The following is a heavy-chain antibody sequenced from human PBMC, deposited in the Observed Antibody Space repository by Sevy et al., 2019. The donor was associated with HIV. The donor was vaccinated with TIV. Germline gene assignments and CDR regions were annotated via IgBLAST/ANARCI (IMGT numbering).Heavy chain of an antibody. CDR2: SNSGGGST. CDR1: GFTFTEFV. CDR3: AKDVVGGYYDSSGYSDH. D-gene: IGHD3-22*01. V-gene: IGHV3-23*01. J-gene: IGHJ4*02. Sequence: GGSLRLSCAASGFTFTEFVMSWVRQAPGKGLEWVSTSNSGGGSTYYADSVKGRFTLSRDNSQNTLDLQMNSLRAEETAVYYCAKDVVGGYYDSSGYSDHWGQGTLVTVSS.